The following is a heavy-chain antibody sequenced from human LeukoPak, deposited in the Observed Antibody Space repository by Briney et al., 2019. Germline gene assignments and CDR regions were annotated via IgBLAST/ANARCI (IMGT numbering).Heavy chain of an antibody. D-gene: IGHD3-9*01. CDR3: ARHNYDILTGYQYYFDY. J-gene: IGHJ4*02. CDR2: IYYSGST. CDR1: GGSISSYY. Sequence: SETLSLTCTVSGGSISSYYWSWIRQPPGKGLEWIGYIYYSGSTNYNPSLKSRVTISVDTSKNQFSLKLSSVTAADTAVYYCARHNYDILTGYQYYFDYWGQGTLVTVSS. V-gene: IGHV4-59*08.